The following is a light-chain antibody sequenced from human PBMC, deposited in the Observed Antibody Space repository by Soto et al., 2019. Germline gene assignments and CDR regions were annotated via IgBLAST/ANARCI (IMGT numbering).Light chain of an antibody. Sequence: DIVFTQSPGTLSLSPGERATLSCSASQSVSSSYLAWYQQKPGQAPRLLIYGASSRATGIPDRFSGSGSGTDFTLTISRLEPEDFAVYYCQQYGSSPGTFGQGTKVDSK. J-gene: IGKJ1*01. CDR2: GAS. V-gene: IGKV3-20*01. CDR3: QQYGSSPGT. CDR1: QSVSSSY.